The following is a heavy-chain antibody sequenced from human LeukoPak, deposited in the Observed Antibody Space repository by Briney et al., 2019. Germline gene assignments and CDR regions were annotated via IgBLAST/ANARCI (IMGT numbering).Heavy chain of an antibody. CDR2: ISYDGSNK. J-gene: IGHJ4*02. CDR3: AKGRGLSYDYGVDY. V-gene: IGHV3-30*18. Sequence: GGSLRLSCAASGFTFSSYGMHWVRQAPGKGLEWVAVISYDGSNKKYADSVKGRFTISRDNSKNTLYLQMNSLRAEAMALYYCAKGRGLSYDYGVDYWGQGTLVTVSS. D-gene: IGHD4-17*01. CDR1: GFTFSSYG.